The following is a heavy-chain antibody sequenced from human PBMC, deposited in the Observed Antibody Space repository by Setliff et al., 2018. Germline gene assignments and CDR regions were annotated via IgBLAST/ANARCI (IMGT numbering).Heavy chain of an antibody. CDR2: IKGQTDGGTT. V-gene: IGHV3-15*01. Sequence: PGGSLRLSCAASGFTFSSYCMNWGRQAPGKGLEWVGLIKGQTDGGTTDYAAPVKGRFSISRDDSKNTGYLQMNSLKTEDTAVYYCTTGYISGYYIGHWGLGTLVTVSS. CDR1: GFTFSSYC. CDR3: TTGYISGYYIGH. J-gene: IGHJ4*02. D-gene: IGHD6-19*01.